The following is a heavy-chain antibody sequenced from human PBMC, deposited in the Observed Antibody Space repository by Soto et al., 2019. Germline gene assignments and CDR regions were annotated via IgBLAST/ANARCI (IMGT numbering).Heavy chain of an antibody. D-gene: IGHD2-2*02. CDR1: GGSISSGGYS. Sequence: PSETLSLTCAVSGGSISSGGYSWSWIRRPPGKGLEWIGYIYHSGSTYYNPSLKSRVTISVDRSKNQFSLKLSSVTAADTAVYYCARGSGVVPAAIDWFDPWGQGTLVTV. CDR2: IYHSGST. V-gene: IGHV4-30-2*01. CDR3: ARGSGVVPAAIDWFDP. J-gene: IGHJ5*02.